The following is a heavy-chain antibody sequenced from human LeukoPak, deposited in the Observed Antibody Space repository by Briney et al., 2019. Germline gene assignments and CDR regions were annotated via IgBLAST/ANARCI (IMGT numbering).Heavy chain of an antibody. CDR3: ARGGGSLVYYYYYYMDV. CDR2: INHSGST. D-gene: IGHD3-10*01. J-gene: IGHJ6*03. CDR1: GGSFSGYY. V-gene: IGHV4-34*01. Sequence: SETLSLTCAVYGGSFSGYYWSWIRQPPGKGLEWIGEINHSGSTNYNPSLKSRVTISVDTSKNQFSLKLSSVTAADTAVYYCARGGGSLVYYYYYYMDVWSKGTTVTVSS.